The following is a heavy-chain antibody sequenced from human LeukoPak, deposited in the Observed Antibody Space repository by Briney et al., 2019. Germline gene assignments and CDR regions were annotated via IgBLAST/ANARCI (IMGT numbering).Heavy chain of an antibody. D-gene: IGHD3-22*01. CDR1: GGSISSSSYY. CDR2: IYYSGST. V-gene: IGHV4-39*07. CDR3: ARDAYYYDSSPNWFDP. J-gene: IGHJ5*02. Sequence: SETLSLTCTVSGGSISSSSYYWGWIRQPPGKGLEWIGSIYYSGSTYYNPSLKSRVTISVDTSKNQFSLKLSSVTAADTAVYYCARDAYYYDSSPNWFDPWGQGTLVTVSS.